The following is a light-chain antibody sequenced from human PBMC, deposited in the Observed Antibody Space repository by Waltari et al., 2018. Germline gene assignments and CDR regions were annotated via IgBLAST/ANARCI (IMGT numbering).Light chain of an antibody. J-gene: IGLJ3*02. CDR1: SSDVGSFNL. CDR3: CSYTGTTTPRL. Sequence: QSALTPPASVSGSPGQSIPISCTGTSSDVGSFNLVPLYQQHPGKAPKVIIYEGNKRPSGVSDRFSGSKSGNTVSLTISGLQAEDEADYYCCSYTGTTTPRLFGGGTKLTVL. V-gene: IGLV2-23*01. CDR2: EGN.